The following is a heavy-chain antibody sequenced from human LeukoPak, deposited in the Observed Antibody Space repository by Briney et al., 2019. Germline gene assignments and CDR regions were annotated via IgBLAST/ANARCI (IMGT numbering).Heavy chain of an antibody. V-gene: IGHV3-48*04. CDR1: GFTFSSYS. Sequence: GGSLRLSCAASGFTFSSYSMNWVRQAPGKGLEWVSYISSSSSTIYYADSVKGRFTISRDNAKNSLYLQMNSLRAEDTAVYYCARVLGYSSSWPFDYWGQGTPVTVSS. CDR2: ISSSSSTI. D-gene: IGHD6-13*01. CDR3: ARVLGYSSSWPFDY. J-gene: IGHJ4*02.